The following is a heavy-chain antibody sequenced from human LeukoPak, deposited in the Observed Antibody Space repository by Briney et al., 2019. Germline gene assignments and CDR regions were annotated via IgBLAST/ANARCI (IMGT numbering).Heavy chain of an antibody. J-gene: IGHJ4*02. CDR1: GYTFTSYD. V-gene: IGHV1-8*01. CDR3: ARVKQQLGGDYYFDY. CDR2: MNPNSGNT. D-gene: IGHD6-13*01. Sequence: ASAKVSCKASGYTFTSYDINWVRQATGQGLEWMGWMNPNSGNTGYAQKFQGRVTMTRNTSISTAYMELSSLRSEDTAVYYCARVKQQLGGDYYFDYWGQGTLVTVSS.